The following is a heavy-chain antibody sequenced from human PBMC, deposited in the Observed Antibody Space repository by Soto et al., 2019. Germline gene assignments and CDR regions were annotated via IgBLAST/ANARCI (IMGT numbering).Heavy chain of an antibody. V-gene: IGHV4-59*01. D-gene: IGHD4-4*01. Sequence: PSETLSLTCSVSGDSISNSYWAWIRQPPGKGLEWIGYISYSGSTNYNPSLKIRVTIFVHTSGNQFSLSLSSVTPAYTAVYYCGRGMTTVTTFDYWGQGTLVTVSS. J-gene: IGHJ4*02. CDR3: GRGMTTVTTFDY. CDR2: ISYSGST. CDR1: GDSISNSY.